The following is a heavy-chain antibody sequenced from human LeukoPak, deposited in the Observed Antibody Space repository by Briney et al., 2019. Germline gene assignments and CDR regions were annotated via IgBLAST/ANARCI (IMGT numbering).Heavy chain of an antibody. CDR2: IKQDGCEK. Sequence: GGSLRLFCAASGLTFSIYWMRWARQAPGGGLEWLAYIKQDGCEKYYVDSVEGRFTISRDNAKNSLYQQMNSLRAEDTAVYYCARGSSGRQGYWGQGTLVTVSS. CDR1: GLTFSIYW. J-gene: IGHJ4*02. D-gene: IGHD2-15*01. CDR3: ARGSSGRQGY. V-gene: IGHV3-7*01.